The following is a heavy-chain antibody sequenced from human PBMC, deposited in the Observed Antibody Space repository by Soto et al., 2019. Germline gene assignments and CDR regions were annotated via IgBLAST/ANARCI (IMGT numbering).Heavy chain of an antibody. J-gene: IGHJ6*02. D-gene: IGHD6-13*01. Sequence: GGSLRLSCAASGFTFSSYDMHWVRQATGKGLEWVSAIGTAGDTYYPGSVKGRFTISRENAKNSLYLQMNSLRAEDTAVYYCARDGLIAAAGRDYYYYGMDVWGQGTTVTVSS. CDR1: GFTFSSYD. CDR3: ARDGLIAAAGRDYYYYGMDV. V-gene: IGHV3-13*01. CDR2: IGTAGDT.